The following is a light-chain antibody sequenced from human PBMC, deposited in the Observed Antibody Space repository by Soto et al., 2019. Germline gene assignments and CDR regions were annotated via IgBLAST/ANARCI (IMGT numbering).Light chain of an antibody. V-gene: IGLV1-47*02. CDR2: SDD. CDR3: ATWDDSLFGHV. Sequence: QSVLTQSPSASGTPGQRVTISCYGSSSNIGSYPVYWYQQLPGTAPKLLINSDDQRPSGVPDRFSASKSGTSASLAISGLRSEDEVDYYCATWDDSLFGHVFGTGTKVTVL. J-gene: IGLJ1*01. CDR1: SSNIGSYP.